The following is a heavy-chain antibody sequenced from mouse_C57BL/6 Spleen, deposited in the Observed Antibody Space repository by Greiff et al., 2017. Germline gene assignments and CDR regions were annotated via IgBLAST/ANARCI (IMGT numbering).Heavy chain of an antibody. Sequence: VHLVESGAELVRPGASVTLSCKASGYTFTDYEMHWVKQTPVHGLEWIGAIDPETGGTAYNQKFKGKAILTADKSSSTAYMELRSLTSEDSAVYYCTGSPAWFAYWGQGTLVTVSA. CDR2: IDPETGGT. CDR1: GYTFTDYE. CDR3: TGSPAWFAY. V-gene: IGHV1-15*01. J-gene: IGHJ3*01.